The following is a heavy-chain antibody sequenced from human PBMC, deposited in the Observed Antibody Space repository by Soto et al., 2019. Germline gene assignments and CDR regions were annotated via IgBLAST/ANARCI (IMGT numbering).Heavy chain of an antibody. D-gene: IGHD3-3*01. V-gene: IGHV1-69*13. CDR2: IIPIFGTA. CDR3: ARVLQGRAENYYYGMDV. J-gene: IGHJ6*02. CDR1: GGTFSSYA. Sequence: EASVKVSCKASGGTFSSYAISWVRQAPGQGLEWMGGIIPIFGTANYAQKFQGRVTITADESTSTAYMELSSLRSEDTAVYYCARVLQGRAENYYYGMDVWGQGTTVTVSS.